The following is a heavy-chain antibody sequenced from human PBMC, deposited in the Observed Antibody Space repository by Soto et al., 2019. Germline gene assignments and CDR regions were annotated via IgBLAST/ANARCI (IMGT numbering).Heavy chain of an antibody. Sequence: GGSLRLSCAASGVTFSSYAMSWVRQAPGKGLEWVSAISGSGGSTYYADSVKGRFTISRDNSKNTLYLQMNSLRAEDTAVYYCANFFGIAAAGTGFDYWGQGTLVTVSS. CDR3: ANFFGIAAAGTGFDY. D-gene: IGHD6-13*01. V-gene: IGHV3-23*01. CDR2: ISGSGGST. CDR1: GVTFSSYA. J-gene: IGHJ4*02.